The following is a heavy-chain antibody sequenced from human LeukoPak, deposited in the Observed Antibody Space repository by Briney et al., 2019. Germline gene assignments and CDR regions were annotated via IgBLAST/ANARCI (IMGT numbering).Heavy chain of an antibody. V-gene: IGHV4-39*01. Sequence: SETLSLTCSVSGGSISGGPYYWGWIRQPLGKGLEWIGSIYYDGSTNYNPSLKSRVTISVDTSKNQFSLRLSSVTAADTAAYYCVSHSSGYYFEFDYWGQGTLVTVSS. CDR1: GGSISGGPYY. CDR2: IYYDGST. D-gene: IGHD3-22*01. CDR3: VSHSSGYYFEFDY. J-gene: IGHJ4*02.